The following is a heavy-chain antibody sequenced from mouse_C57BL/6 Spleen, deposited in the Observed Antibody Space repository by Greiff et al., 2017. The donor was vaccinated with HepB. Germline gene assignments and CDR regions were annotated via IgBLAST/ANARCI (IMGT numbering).Heavy chain of an antibody. CDR3: ARIDYGLDFDY. J-gene: IGHJ2*01. CDR2: IYPGDGDT. CDR1: GYAFSSSW. Sequence: QVQLQQSGPELVKPGASVKISCKASGYAFSSSWMNWVKQRPGKGLEWIGRIYPGDGDTNYNGKFKGKATLTTDKSSSTAYMQLSSLTSEDSAVCFCARIDYGLDFDYWGQGTTLTVSS. D-gene: IGHD1-2*01. V-gene: IGHV1-82*01.